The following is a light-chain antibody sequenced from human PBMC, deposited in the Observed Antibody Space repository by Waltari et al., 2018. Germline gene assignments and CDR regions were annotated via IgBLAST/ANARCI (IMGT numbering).Light chain of an antibody. J-gene: IGKJ4*01. CDR3: QQVKSYPLT. CDR2: GAS. V-gene: IGKV1-9*01. Sequence: DIQLTLSPSFLSASVGQRITITCRASQAISSYLAWYQQKPGRAPKVLISGASSLQSGVTSRFSGSGSGTEFNLTISSLQPEDSATYYCQQVKSYPLTFGGGTKVEIK. CDR1: QAISSY.